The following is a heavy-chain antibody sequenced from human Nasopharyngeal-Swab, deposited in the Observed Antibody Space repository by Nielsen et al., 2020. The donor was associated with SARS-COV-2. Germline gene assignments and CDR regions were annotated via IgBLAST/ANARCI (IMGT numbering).Heavy chain of an antibody. CDR2: SVVGSGNT. V-gene: IGHV1-58*01. CDR1: GFTVTSAA. Sequence: SVKVSCKASGFTVTSAAVRWVRQARGQRLEWIGWSVVGSGNTNYEQKFQGRVTITRDMSTSTAYMELSSLRSEDTAMYYCASAVLTGTHKIIDYWGKGTLVTVSS. D-gene: IGHD1-20*01. CDR3: ASAVLTGTHKIIDY. J-gene: IGHJ4*02.